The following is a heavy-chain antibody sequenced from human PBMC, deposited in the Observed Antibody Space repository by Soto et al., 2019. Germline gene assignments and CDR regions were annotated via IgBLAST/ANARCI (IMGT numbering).Heavy chain of an antibody. V-gene: IGHV4-59*01. J-gene: IGHJ5*01. CDR1: GGSIDSYY. D-gene: IGHD3-10*01. Sequence: SETLSLTCTVSGGSIDSYYWSWIRQPPGKGLEWLGYIYYSGSTNYNPSLKSRGTISLDTSENKFSLNLRSVTAADTAVYYCARGVSSFDLWGQGTLVTSPQ. CDR3: ARGVSSFDL. CDR2: IYYSGST.